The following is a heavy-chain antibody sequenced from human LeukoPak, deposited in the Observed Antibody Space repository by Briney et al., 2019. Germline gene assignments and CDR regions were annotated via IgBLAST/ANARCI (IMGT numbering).Heavy chain of an antibody. V-gene: IGHV4-59*01. J-gene: IGHJ5*02. Sequence: SETLSLTCTVSGGSISSYYWSRIRQPPGKGLEWIGYIYYSGSTNYNPSLKSRVTISVDTSKNQFSLKLSSVTAADTAVYYCARDQVGSSMVGGFDPWGQGTLVTVSS. D-gene: IGHD3-10*02. CDR2: IYYSGST. CDR1: GGSISSYY. CDR3: ARDQVGSSMVGGFDP.